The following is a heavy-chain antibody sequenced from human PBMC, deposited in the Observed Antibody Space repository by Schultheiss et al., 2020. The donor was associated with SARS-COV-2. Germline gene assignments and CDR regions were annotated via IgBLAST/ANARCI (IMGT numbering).Heavy chain of an antibody. J-gene: IGHJ6*02. CDR3: TTDPPIGSGSYYRYYYYYGMDV. D-gene: IGHD3-10*01. CDR2: IRSKAYGGTT. V-gene: IGHV3-49*04. CDR1: GFTFGDYA. Sequence: GESLKISCTASGFTFGDYAMSWVRQAPGKGLEWVGFIRSKAYGGTTEYAASVKGRFTISRDDSKSIAYLQMNSLKTEDTAVYYCTTDPPIGSGSYYRYYYYYGMDVWGQGTTVTVSS.